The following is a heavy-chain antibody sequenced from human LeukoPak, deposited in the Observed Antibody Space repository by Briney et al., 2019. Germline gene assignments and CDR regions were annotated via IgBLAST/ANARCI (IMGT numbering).Heavy chain of an antibody. CDR2: IYPSGTT. J-gene: IGHJ4*02. D-gene: IGHD3-16*01. Sequence: PSETLSLTCTVSGGSISSYSWSWIRQPAEKGLEWIGRIYPSGTTEYHPSVKTRVTMSLDTSKNQFSLKLRSVTAADTAVYSCARDLEGGYFDNWGQGTLVTVSS. V-gene: IGHV4-4*07. CDR3: ARDLEGGYFDN. CDR1: GGSISSYS.